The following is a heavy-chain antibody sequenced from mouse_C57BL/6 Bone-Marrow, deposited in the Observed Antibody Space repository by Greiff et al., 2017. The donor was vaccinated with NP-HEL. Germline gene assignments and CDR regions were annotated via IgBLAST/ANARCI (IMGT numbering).Heavy chain of an antibody. Sequence: VKLQESGAELVRPGTSVKVSCKASGYAFTNYLIEWVKQRPGQGLEWIGVINPGSGGTNYNEKFKGKATLTADKSSSTAYMQLSSLTSEDSAVYFCARSGYDPFAYWGQGTLVTVSA. CDR2: INPGSGGT. CDR3: ARSGYDPFAY. J-gene: IGHJ3*01. D-gene: IGHD2-2*01. V-gene: IGHV1-54*01. CDR1: GYAFTNYL.